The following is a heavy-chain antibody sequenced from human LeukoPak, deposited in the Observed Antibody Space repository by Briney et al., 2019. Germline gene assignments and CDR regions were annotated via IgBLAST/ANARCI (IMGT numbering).Heavy chain of an antibody. CDR1: GGSISSYY. CDR2: IYYSGSI. V-gene: IGHV4-59*08. D-gene: IGHD3-9*01. Sequence: SETLSLTCTVSGGSISSYYWSWIRQPPGKGLEWIGYIYYSGSINHNPSLKSRVTISVDTSKNQFSLKLSSVTAADTAVYYCAGHGSYYDILTGYYGPQPFDYWGQGTLVTVSS. CDR3: AGHGSYYDILTGYYGPQPFDY. J-gene: IGHJ4*02.